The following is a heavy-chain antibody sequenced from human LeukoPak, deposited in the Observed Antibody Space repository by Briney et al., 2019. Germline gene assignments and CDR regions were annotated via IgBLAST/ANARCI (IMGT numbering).Heavy chain of an antibody. J-gene: IGHJ4*02. CDR2: IYYSGST. CDR1: GGSISSYY. Sequence: SETLSLTCTVSGGSISSYYWSWIRQPPGKGLEWIGYIYYSGSTNYNPSLKSRVTISVDTSKNQFSLKLSSVTAADTAVYYCARVNYDLWSGLLDYWGQGTLVTVSS. V-gene: IGHV4-59*01. CDR3: ARVNYDLWSGLLDY. D-gene: IGHD3-3*01.